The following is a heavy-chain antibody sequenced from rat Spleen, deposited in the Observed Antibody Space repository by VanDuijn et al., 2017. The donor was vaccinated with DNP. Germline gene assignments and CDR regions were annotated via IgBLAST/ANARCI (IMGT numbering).Heavy chain of an antibody. CDR2: VSYDGSRT. Sequence: EVQLVESGGGLIQPGRSLKLSCAASGFTFSDYTMAWVRQAPKRGPEWVATVSYDGSRTYYRDSVRGRFTVSRENAKSTLYLQMDSLRSEDTATYYCARHGLTSGITFYYFDYWGQGVMVTVSS. CDR1: GFTFSDYT. CDR3: ARHGLTSGITFYYFDY. V-gene: IGHV5-17*01. J-gene: IGHJ2*01. D-gene: IGHD1-4*01.